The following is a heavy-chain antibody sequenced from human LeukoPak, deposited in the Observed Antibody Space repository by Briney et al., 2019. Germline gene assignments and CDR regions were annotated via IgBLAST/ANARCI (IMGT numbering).Heavy chain of an antibody. Sequence: PGGSLRLSCAASGFTFSSYGMHWVRQAPGKGLEWVAVISYDGSNKYYADSVKGRFTISRDNSKNTLYLQMNSLRAEDTAVYYCAKTWLTGDTDYWGQGTLVTVSS. CDR2: ISYDGSNK. J-gene: IGHJ4*02. CDR1: GFTFSSYG. D-gene: IGHD7-27*01. V-gene: IGHV3-30*18. CDR3: AKTWLTGDTDY.